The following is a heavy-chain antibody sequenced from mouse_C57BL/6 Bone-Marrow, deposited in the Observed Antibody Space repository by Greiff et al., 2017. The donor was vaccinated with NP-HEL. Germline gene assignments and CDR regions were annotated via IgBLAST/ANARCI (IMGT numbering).Heavy chain of an antibody. CDR1: GFTFSSYA. CDR3: TRGGGSHYYAMDY. CDR2: ISSGGDYI. J-gene: IGHJ4*01. D-gene: IGHD1-1*01. V-gene: IGHV5-9-1*02. Sequence: DVMLVESGEGLVKPGGSLKLSCAASGFTFSSYAMSWVRQTPEKRLEWVAYISSGGDYIYYADTVKGRFTISRDNARNTLYLQMSSLKSEDTAMYYCTRGGGSHYYAMDYWGQGTSVTVSS.